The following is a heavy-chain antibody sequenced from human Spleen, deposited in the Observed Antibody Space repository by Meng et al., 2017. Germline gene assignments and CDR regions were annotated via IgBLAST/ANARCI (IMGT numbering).Heavy chain of an antibody. Sequence: QLQKRGAGLLDAAETQSLTCAVYGGSFSVYYWNWIRQPPGKMLEWFGEIYHGVDTNYIPSLKSRVTIAIDRSKNQFSLKLSSVTAADTAVYYCASWIYSCGWQWGQGTLVTVSS. CDR2: IYHGVDT. CDR1: GGSFSVYY. CDR3: ASWIYSCGWQ. V-gene: IGHV4-34*01. D-gene: IGHD6-19*01. J-gene: IGHJ4*02.